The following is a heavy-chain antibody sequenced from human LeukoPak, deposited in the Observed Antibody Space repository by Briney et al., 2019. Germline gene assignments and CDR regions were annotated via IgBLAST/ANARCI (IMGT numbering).Heavy chain of an antibody. V-gene: IGHV4-59*01. CDR1: GGSLSSYY. J-gene: IGHJ6*04. CDR3: ARVGGSGSYYRYYGMDV. CDR2: IYYSGST. D-gene: IGHD3-10*01. Sequence: PSETLSLTCTVSGGSLSSYYWGWIRQPPGKGLEWIGYIYYSGSTNYNPSLKSRVTISVDTSKNQFSLKLSSVTAADTAVYYCARVGGSGSYYRYYGMDVWGNGTTVTVSS.